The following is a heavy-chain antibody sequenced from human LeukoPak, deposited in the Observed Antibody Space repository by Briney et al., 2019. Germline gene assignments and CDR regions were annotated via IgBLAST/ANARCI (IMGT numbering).Heavy chain of an antibody. J-gene: IGHJ5*02. CDR1: DDSITIYY. V-gene: IGHV4-34*01. Sequence: SETLSLTCTVSDDSITIYYWSWIRQPPGKGLEWIGEINHSGSTNYNPSLKSRVTISVDTSKNQFSLKLSSVTAADTAVYYCARGSGYSYGYGWASWFDPWGQGTLVTVSS. CDR3: ARGSGYSYGYGWASWFDP. D-gene: IGHD5-18*01. CDR2: INHSGST.